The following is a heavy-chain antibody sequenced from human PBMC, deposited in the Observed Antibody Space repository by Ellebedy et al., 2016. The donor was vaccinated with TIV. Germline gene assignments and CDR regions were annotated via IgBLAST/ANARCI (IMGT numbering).Heavy chain of an antibody. Sequence: PGGSLRLSCAASGFTLSLYNMNWVRHAPGKGLEWLSFISSSGSTIYYAESVKGRFTISRDNAKNLLFLQMNNLRDDDTAIYYCVRDNTQWELRRVMVGWFDPWGQGTLVTVSS. CDR3: VRDNTQWELRRVMVGWFDP. V-gene: IGHV3-48*03. CDR1: GFTLSLYN. J-gene: IGHJ5*02. D-gene: IGHD1-26*01. CDR2: ISSSGSTI.